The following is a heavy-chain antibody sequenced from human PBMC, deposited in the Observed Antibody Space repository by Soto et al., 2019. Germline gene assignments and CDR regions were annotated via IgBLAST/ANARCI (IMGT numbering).Heavy chain of an antibody. CDR3: AAGGGLPRYY. CDR2: IYHSGST. CDR1: GGSISSCGYS. Sequence: QLQLQESGSGLVKPSPTLSLTCAVSGGSISSCGYSWSWIRQPPGKGLEWIGYIYHSGSTYYNPSLKSRITITVDKSKNQFFLKLSSVTDEYTAVYYCAAGGGLPRYYWGQGTLVTVSS. V-gene: IGHV4-30-2*01. D-gene: IGHD5-12*01. J-gene: IGHJ4*02.